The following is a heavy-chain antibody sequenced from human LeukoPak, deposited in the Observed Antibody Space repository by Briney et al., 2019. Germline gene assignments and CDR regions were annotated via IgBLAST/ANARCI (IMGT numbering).Heavy chain of an antibody. Sequence: GGSLRLSCAASGFTFSSYTMSWVRQAPGKGLEWVSAISGSGGSTYYADSVKGRFTISRDNSKNTLYLQMNSLRAEDTAVYYCAKGEDIAVAGGFDYWGQGTLVTVSS. J-gene: IGHJ4*02. CDR1: GFTFSSYT. CDR3: AKGEDIAVAGGFDY. CDR2: ISGSGGST. V-gene: IGHV3-23*01. D-gene: IGHD6-19*01.